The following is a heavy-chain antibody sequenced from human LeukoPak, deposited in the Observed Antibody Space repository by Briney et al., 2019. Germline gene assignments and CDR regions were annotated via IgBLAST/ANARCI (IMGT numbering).Heavy chain of an antibody. D-gene: IGHD3-22*01. CDR3: AKTLPYYDSSGETYYFDY. CDR1: GFTFSTYW. CDR2: INTDGSTT. J-gene: IGHJ4*02. V-gene: IGHV3-74*01. Sequence: GGSLRLSCAASGFTFSTYWMHWVRQAPGKGLVWVSRINTDGSTTNYADSVKGRFTISRDNTKNTLYLQMNSLRAEDTAVYYCAKTLPYYDSSGETYYFDYWGQGTLVTVSS.